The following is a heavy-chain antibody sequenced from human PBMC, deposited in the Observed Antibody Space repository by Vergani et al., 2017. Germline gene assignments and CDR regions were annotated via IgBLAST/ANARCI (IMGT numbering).Heavy chain of an antibody. V-gene: IGHV3-48*04. CDR1: GFTFSSYS. J-gene: IGHJ3*02. CDR3: ARDGVSEGSSSSRGAFDI. D-gene: IGHD1-14*01. CDR2: ISSSSSTR. Sequence: EVQLVESGGGLVQPGGSLRLSCAASGFTFSSYSMNWVRQAPGKGLEWVSYISSSSSTRYYADSVKGRFTISRDNAKTSLYLQMNSLRAEGTAVYYCARDGVSEGSSSSRGAFDIWGQGSMVTVSS.